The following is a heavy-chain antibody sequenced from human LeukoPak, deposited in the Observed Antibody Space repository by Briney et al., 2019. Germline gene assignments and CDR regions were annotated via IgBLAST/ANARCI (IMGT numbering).Heavy chain of an antibody. CDR2: ISYDGSNK. Sequence: GGSLRLSCAASGFTFSSYGMHWVRQAPGKGLEWVAVISYDGSNKYYADSVKGRFTISRDNSKNTLYLQMNSLRAEDTAVYYCARVHYYDSSGFDYWGQGTLVTVSS. D-gene: IGHD3-22*01. CDR1: GFTFSSYG. CDR3: ARVHYYDSSGFDY. J-gene: IGHJ4*02. V-gene: IGHV3-30*03.